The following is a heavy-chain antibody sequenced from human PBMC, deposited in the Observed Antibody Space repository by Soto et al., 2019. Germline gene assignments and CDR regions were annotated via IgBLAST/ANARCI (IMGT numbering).Heavy chain of an antibody. D-gene: IGHD6-25*01. Sequence: SETLSLTCTVSGGSISSSSYYWGWIRQPPGKGLEWIGSIYYSGSTYYNPSLKSRVTISVDTSKNQFSLKLSSVTAADTAVYYCARHSGEPNKKNLDYWGQGTLVTVSS. J-gene: IGHJ4*02. CDR2: IYYSGST. CDR1: GGSISSSSYY. V-gene: IGHV4-39*01. CDR3: ARHSGEPNKKNLDY.